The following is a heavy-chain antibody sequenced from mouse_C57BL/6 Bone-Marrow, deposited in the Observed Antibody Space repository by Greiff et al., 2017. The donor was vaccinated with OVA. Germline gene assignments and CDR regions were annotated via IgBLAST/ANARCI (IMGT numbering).Heavy chain of an antibody. D-gene: IGHD1-1*01. CDR1: GYTFTSYG. J-gene: IGHJ2*01. V-gene: IGHV1-81*01. Sequence: QVQLKQSGAELARPGASVKLSCKASGYTFTSYGISWVKQRTGQGLEWIGEIYPRSGNTYYNEKFKGKATLTADKSSSTAYMELRSLTSADSAVYFCARLGEGSFDYWGQGTTLTVSS. CDR3: ARLGEGSFDY. CDR2: IYPRSGNT.